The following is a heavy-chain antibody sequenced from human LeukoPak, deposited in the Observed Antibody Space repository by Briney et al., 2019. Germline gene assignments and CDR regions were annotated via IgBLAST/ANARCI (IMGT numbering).Heavy chain of an antibody. V-gene: IGHV1-2*06. D-gene: IGHD4-17*01. CDR1: GYTFTGYY. CDR2: INPNSGGT. J-gene: IGHJ4*02. Sequence: GASVKVSCKASGYTFTGYYMHWLRQAPGQGLEWMGRINPNSGGTNYAQKFQGRVTMTRDTSISTAYMELSRLRSDDTAVYYCAVVGLATVTTNYFDYWGQGTLVTVSS. CDR3: AVVGLATVTTNYFDY.